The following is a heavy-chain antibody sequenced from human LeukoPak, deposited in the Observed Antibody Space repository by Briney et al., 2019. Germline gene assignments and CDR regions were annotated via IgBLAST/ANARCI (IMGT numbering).Heavy chain of an antibody. CDR2: INVNGGAM. D-gene: IGHD6-13*01. CDR1: GFSFKDYY. Sequence: GGSLRLSCAASGFSFKDYYYSWIRQAPGKGLEWVSFINVNGGAMYYADFVKGRFTISRENAQNSVYLEMNSLRDEDTAVYYCARGPRILAAGSYFFDYWGQGSLVTVS. CDR3: ARGPRILAAGSYFFDY. J-gene: IGHJ4*02. V-gene: IGHV3-11*01.